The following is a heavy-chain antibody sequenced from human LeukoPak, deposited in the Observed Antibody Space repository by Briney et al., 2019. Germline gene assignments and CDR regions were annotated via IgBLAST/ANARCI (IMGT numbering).Heavy chain of an antibody. CDR1: GGTFSSSG. D-gene: IGHD6-13*01. V-gene: IGHV1-69*06. J-gene: IGHJ4*02. CDR3: AREGPLYSSSRPADLDY. Sequence: SVKVSCNASGGTFSSSGISWVRQAPGQGLEWMGGIIPIFGTANYAQKFQGRVTITADKSTSTAYMELSSLRSEDTAVYYCAREGPLYSSSRPADLDYWGQGTLVTVSS. CDR2: IIPIFGTA.